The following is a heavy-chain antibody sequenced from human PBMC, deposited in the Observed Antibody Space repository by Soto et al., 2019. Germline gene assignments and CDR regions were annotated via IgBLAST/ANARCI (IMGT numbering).Heavy chain of an antibody. V-gene: IGHV3-53*01. J-gene: IGHJ4*02. CDR3: AKDSHIVVVPALPN. CDR1: GFTVSNNY. CDR2: IYSGGYT. D-gene: IGHD2-2*01. Sequence: PGGSLRLSCAVSGFTVSNNYMSWVRQAPGKGLEGVSVIYSGGYTAYGDSVKGRFTISRDNSKNTLYLQMNSLRAEDTAVYYCAKDSHIVVVPALPNWGQGTLVTVSS.